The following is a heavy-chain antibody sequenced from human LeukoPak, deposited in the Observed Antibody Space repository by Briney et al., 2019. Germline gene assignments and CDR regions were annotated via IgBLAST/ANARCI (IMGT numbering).Heavy chain of an antibody. CDR1: GFTFSSYG. Sequence: PGGSLRLSCAASGFTFSSYGMHWVRQAPGKGLEWVAVISYDGSNKYYADSVKGRFIISRDNSKHTLYLQMNSLRAEDTAVYYCAKDSTYYYGSGSYIGRSVRDYYYYGMDVWGQGTTVTVSS. CDR3: AKDSTYYYGSGSYIGRSVRDYYYYGMDV. J-gene: IGHJ6*02. D-gene: IGHD3-10*01. V-gene: IGHV3-30*18. CDR2: ISYDGSNK.